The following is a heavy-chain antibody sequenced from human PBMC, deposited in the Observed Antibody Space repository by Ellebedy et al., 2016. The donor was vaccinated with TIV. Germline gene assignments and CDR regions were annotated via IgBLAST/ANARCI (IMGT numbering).Heavy chain of an antibody. J-gene: IGHJ5*02. CDR3: ARGTVLVVETWFDP. CDR1: GGSISRSIYY. D-gene: IGHD3-22*01. Sequence: SETLSLTCTVSGGSISRSIYYWGWIRQPPGTGLDWIGSIYYSGNTYYNPSLESRVTISVDTSKNQFSLMLSSVTAADTAVYFCARGTVLVVETWFDPWGQGTLVTVSS. V-gene: IGHV4-39*01. CDR2: IYYSGNT.